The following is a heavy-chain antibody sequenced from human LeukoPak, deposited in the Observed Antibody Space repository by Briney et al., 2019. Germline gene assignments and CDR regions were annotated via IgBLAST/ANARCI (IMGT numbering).Heavy chain of an antibody. CDR3: ARAGYSYGAYYFDY. CDR1: GGSISSGSYY. V-gene: IGHV4-61*02. CDR2: IYASGTT. D-gene: IGHD5-18*01. J-gene: IGHJ4*02. Sequence: SETLSLTCTVSGGSISSGSYYWSWIRQPAGKGLEWLGRIYASGTTNYNPSLKSRITMSVDTSKNQFSLNLTSVTAADTAVYYCARAGYSYGAYYFDYWGQGTLVTVSS.